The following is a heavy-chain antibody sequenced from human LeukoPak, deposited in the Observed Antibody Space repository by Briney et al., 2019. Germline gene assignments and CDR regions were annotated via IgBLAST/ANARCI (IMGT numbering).Heavy chain of an antibody. V-gene: IGHV3-23*01. CDR2: ISGSGGST. Sequence: GGSLRLSCAASGFTFSSYAMSWVRQAPGKGLEWVSAISGSGGSTYYADSVKGRFTISRDNSKNTLYLQMNSLRAGDTAIYYCAKVSDSSGYCTEPTFDYWGQGTLVTVSS. J-gene: IGHJ4*02. CDR3: AKVSDSSGYCTEPTFDY. CDR1: GFTFSSYA. D-gene: IGHD3-22*01.